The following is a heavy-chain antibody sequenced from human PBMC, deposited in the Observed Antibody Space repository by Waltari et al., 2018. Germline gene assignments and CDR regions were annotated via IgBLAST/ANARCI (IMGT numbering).Heavy chain of an antibody. D-gene: IGHD3-9*01. V-gene: IGHV3-74*01. J-gene: IGHJ4*02. CDR2: INRDGSMI. Sequence: EVLLAESGGGSVQPGGSLRLSCAVSGFTFKSYWMYWVRQAPGQGRMWVARINRDGSMITYAESVKGRFTISRDNTKNTVYLHLTSLRAEDTAVYYCARDYGIVTGYFGLDFWGQGTLVTVSS. CDR3: ARDYGIVTGYFGLDF. CDR1: GFTFKSYW.